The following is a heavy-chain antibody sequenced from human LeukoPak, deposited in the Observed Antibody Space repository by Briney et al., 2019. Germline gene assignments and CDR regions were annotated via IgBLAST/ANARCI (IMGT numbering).Heavy chain of an antibody. CDR2: IKQDGSEK. CDR1: GFTFSSYW. CDR3: ASSRRGDHPYYYYGMDV. D-gene: IGHD4-17*01. Sequence: GGSLRLSCAASGFTFSSYWMSWVRQAPGKGLEWVANIKQDGSEKYYVDSVKGRFTISRDNSKNTLYLQMNSLRAEDTAVYYCASSRRGDHPYYYYGMDVWGQGTTVTVSS. V-gene: IGHV3-7*02. J-gene: IGHJ6*02.